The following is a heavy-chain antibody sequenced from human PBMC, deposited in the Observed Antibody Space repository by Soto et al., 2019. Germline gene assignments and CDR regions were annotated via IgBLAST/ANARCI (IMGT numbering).Heavy chain of an antibody. V-gene: IGHV1-3*01. Sequence: ASVKVSCKASGYTFTSYAMHWVRQAPGQRLEWMGWINAGNGNTKYSQNFQGRVTITRDTSASTAYMELSSLRSEDTAVYYCARYRQQLNWYDPWGQGTLVTVSS. CDR2: INAGNGNT. J-gene: IGHJ5*02. CDR3: ARYRQQLNWYDP. D-gene: IGHD6-13*01. CDR1: GYTFTSYA.